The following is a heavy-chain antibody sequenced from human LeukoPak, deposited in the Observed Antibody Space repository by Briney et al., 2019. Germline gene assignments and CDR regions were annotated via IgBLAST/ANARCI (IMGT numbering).Heavy chain of an antibody. CDR2: INPNSGGT. CDR1: GYTFTGYY. CDR3: ARASINGDYGY. Sequence: GASVKVSCKASGYTFTGYYMHWVRQAPGQGLEWMGWINPNSGGTNYAQKFQGRVTMTRDTSISTAYMELSSLRSEDTAVYYCARASINGDYGYWGQGTLVTVSS. J-gene: IGHJ4*02. V-gene: IGHV1-2*02. D-gene: IGHD4-17*01.